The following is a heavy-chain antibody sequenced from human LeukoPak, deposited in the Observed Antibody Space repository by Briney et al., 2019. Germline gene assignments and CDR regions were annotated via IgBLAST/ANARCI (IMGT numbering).Heavy chain of an antibody. CDR1: GGTFSSYA. V-gene: IGHV1-69*06. Sequence: ASVKVSCKASGGTFSSYAISWVQQAPGQGLEWMGGIIPIFGTANYAQKFQGRVTITADKSTSTAYMELSSLRSEDTAVYYCASSDSDTAMVTNYFDYWGQGTLVTVSS. J-gene: IGHJ4*02. CDR3: ASSDSDTAMVTNYFDY. CDR2: IIPIFGTA. D-gene: IGHD5-18*01.